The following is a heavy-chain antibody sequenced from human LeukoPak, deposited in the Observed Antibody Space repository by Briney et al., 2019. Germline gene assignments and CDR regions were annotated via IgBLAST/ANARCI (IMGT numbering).Heavy chain of an antibody. CDR1: GFTFSSYG. Sequence: GRSLRLSCAASGFTFSSYGMHWVRQVPGKGLEWVAVISYDGSNKYYADSVKGRFTISRDNSKNTLYLQMNSLRAEDTAVYYCAKVSERLATVSNFDYWGQGTLVTVSS. CDR3: AKVSERLATVSNFDY. D-gene: IGHD6-19*01. V-gene: IGHV3-30*18. CDR2: ISYDGSNK. J-gene: IGHJ4*02.